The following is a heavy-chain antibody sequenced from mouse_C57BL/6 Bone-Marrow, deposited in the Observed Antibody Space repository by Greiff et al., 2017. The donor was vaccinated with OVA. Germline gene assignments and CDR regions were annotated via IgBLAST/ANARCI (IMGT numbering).Heavy chain of an antibody. J-gene: IGHJ2*01. CDR2: INPYNGGT. V-gene: IGHV1-19*01. D-gene: IGHD1-1*01. Sequence: VQLQQSGPVLVKPGASVKMSCKASGYTFTDYYMNWVKQSHGKSLEWIGVINPYNGGTSYNQKFKGKATLTVDKSSSTAYMELNSLTSEDSAVYYCARGGVITTVVARWGQGTTLTVSS. CDR1: GYTFTDYY. CDR3: ARGGVITTVVAR.